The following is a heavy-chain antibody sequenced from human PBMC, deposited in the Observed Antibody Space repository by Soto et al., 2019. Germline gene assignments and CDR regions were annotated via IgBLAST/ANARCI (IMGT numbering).Heavy chain of an antibody. J-gene: IGHJ4*02. CDR3: ASPQQWLGQRGDFDY. Sequence: EVQLVESGGGLVQPGGSLRLSCAASGFTFSSYWMSWVLQAPGKGLEWVANIRQDGSDKYYVDSVKGRFTISRDNSKNSLYLQMNSLRAEDTAIYYCASPQQWLGQRGDFDYWGQGTLVTVSS. CDR2: IRQDGSDK. D-gene: IGHD6-19*01. CDR1: GFTFSSYW. V-gene: IGHV3-7*05.